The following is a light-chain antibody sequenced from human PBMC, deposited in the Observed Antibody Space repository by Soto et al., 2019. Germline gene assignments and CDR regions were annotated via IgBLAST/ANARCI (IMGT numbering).Light chain of an antibody. CDR2: VAS. CDR1: QGISSY. V-gene: IGKV1-8*01. CDR3: QQYYSYPWT. Sequence: AIRMTQSPSSFSASTGDRVTITCRASQGISSYLAWYQQKPGKAPKLLIYVASTLESGVPSRFRGSGSETDFTLTISCLQSEDFATYYCQQYYSYPWTFRQGTKVEIK. J-gene: IGKJ1*01.